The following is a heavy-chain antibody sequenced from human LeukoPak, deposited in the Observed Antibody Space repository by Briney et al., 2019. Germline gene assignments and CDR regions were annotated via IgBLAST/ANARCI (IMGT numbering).Heavy chain of an antibody. CDR3: ARAHDYGGNSASYYYYGMDV. D-gene: IGHD4-23*01. Sequence: ASVKVSCKASGYTFTSYGISWVRQAPGQGLEWMGWISAYNGNTNYAQKLQGRVTMTTDTSTSTAYMELRSLRSDDTAVYYCARAHDYGGNSASYYYYGMDVWGQGTTVTVSS. CDR1: GYTFTSYG. J-gene: IGHJ6*02. V-gene: IGHV1-18*01. CDR2: ISAYNGNT.